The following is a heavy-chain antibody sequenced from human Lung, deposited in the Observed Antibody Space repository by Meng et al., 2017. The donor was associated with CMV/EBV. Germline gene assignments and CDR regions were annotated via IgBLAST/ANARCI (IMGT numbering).Heavy chain of an antibody. CDR3: ARRLWGFFDS. J-gene: IGHJ4*02. D-gene: IGHD3-16*01. Sequence: SETXSLXXTVSGGSISSSSYYWGWIRQPPGKGLEWIGHVYYNGSTYHNPSLKSRVTMSVDTSKNHFSLNVSSVTAADTAVYYCARRLWGFFDSWGQGTLVXVSS. V-gene: IGHV4-39*02. CDR1: GGSISSSSYY. CDR2: VYYNGST.